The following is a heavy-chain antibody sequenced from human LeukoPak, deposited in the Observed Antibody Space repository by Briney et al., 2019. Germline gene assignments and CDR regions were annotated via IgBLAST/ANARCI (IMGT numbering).Heavy chain of an antibody. Sequence: PSETLSLTCAVYGESFSGYYWSWIRQPPGKGLEWIGEINHSGSTNYNPSLKSRVTISVDTSKNQFSLKLSSVTAADTAVYYCARAGAIFDYWGQGTLVTVSS. V-gene: IGHV4-34*01. CDR3: ARAGAIFDY. CDR2: INHSGST. J-gene: IGHJ4*02. CDR1: GESFSGYY. D-gene: IGHD1-26*01.